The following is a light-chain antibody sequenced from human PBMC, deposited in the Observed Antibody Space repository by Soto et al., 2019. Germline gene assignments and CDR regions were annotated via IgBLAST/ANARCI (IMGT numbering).Light chain of an antibody. CDR1: QSVRSW. V-gene: IGKV1-5*01. Sequence: DIQTTQSPSTLSASVGDRVTITCRASQSVRSWLAWYQQKPGRAPKFLIYDASSLESGVPSRFSGSGSGTEFTLTISNLQPDDFATYYCQQYDNYPLTFGGGTKVEI. CDR2: DAS. J-gene: IGKJ4*01. CDR3: QQYDNYPLT.